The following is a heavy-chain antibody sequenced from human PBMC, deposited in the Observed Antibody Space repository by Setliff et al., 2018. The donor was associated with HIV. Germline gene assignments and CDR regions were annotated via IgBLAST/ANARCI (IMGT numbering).Heavy chain of an antibody. CDR3: ARGDLARDYYYMDV. Sequence: ASVKVSCKASGYTFTGYYIHLVRQAPGQGLEWMGWINPNSGGTKYTQKFQGRVAMTRDASISTAYMELSSLRSDDTAAYYCARGDLARDYYYMDVWGKGTTVTVSS. D-gene: IGHD5-12*01. CDR1: GYTFTGYY. V-gene: IGHV1-2*02. CDR2: INPNSGGT. J-gene: IGHJ6*03.